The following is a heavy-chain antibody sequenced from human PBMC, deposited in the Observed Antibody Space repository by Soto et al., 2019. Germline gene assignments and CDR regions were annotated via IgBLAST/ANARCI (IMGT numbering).Heavy chain of an antibody. V-gene: IGHV4-38-2*02. Sequence: ETLSLTCNVSGFSISSGFYWGWVRQPPGKGLEWIGAIYHSGTTYFNPSLKSRVTMSIDTSKNQFSLSLASVAAADTAMYYCARGMNPQDYWGQGTLVTVSS. D-gene: IGHD6-13*01. J-gene: IGHJ4*02. CDR2: IYHSGTT. CDR3: ARGMNPQDY. CDR1: GFSISSGFY.